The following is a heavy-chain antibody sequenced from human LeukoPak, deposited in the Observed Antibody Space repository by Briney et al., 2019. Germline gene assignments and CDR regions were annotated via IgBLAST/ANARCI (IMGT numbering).Heavy chain of an antibody. CDR1: AFTFSISC. CDR2: IRYDGNNK. D-gene: IGHD1-26*01. CDR3: AKDRGGSYFGSAFDY. V-gene: IGHV3-30*02. Sequence: GGCLRPSCAAYAFTFSISCMDWVRQAPGKGMGWVAFIRYDGNNKYYADSVKGRFTISRDNSKNTLYLQMNSLRAEDTAVYYCAKDRGGSYFGSAFDYWGQGTLVTVSS. J-gene: IGHJ4*02.